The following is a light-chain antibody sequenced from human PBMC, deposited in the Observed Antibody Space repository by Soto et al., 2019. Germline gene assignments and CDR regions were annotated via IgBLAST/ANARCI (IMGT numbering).Light chain of an antibody. V-gene: IGKV1-6*01. J-gene: IGKJ1*01. CDR1: RDIGSD. Sequence: AILLDQVSFSLTAPLGHRNTISWRASRDIGSDLSWYQQKPGKAPTLLIYAASNLQSGVPSRFRGSRSGTEFTLTVSSLQPEDFATYYCLQDHDDSWTFGQGTKVDIK. CDR3: LQDHDDSWT. CDR2: AAS.